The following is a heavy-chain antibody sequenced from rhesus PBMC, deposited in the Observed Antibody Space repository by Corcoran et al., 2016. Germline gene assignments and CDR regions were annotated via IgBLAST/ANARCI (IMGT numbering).Heavy chain of an antibody. J-gene: IGHJ4*01. CDR3: ARARGGGNSY. CDR1: GYSISSGYY. D-gene: IGHD1-44*01. CDR2: NSSGGSN. Sequence: QVQLQESGPGLVKPSETLSLTCAVSGYSISSGYYWGCIRQPPGTGLAWIGHNSSGGSNYLKPSLKSRVTLSGDTAKNQFSRKGSSVTAADTAVYYGARARGGGNSYWGQGVLVTVSS. V-gene: IGHV4S14*01.